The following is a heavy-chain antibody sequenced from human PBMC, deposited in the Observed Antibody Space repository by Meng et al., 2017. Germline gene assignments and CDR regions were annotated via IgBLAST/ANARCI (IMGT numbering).Heavy chain of an antibody. J-gene: IGHJ4*02. D-gene: IGHD5-18*01. CDR2: ISGSGGNT. Sequence: GGSLRLSCAASGFTFSSYGMSWVRQAPGKGLEWVSAISGSGGNTYYADSVKGRFTISRDSSKNTLYLQTNSLRGEDTAVYHCAKGGGYSYGYVASWGQGTLVTVSS. CDR1: GFTFSSYG. V-gene: IGHV3-23*01. CDR3: AKGGGYSYGYVAS.